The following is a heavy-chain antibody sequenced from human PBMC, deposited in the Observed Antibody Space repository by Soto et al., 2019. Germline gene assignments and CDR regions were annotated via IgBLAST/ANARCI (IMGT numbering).Heavy chain of an antibody. CDR3: AGLTETGTTAYDY. J-gene: IGHJ4*02. V-gene: IGHV1-69*02. D-gene: IGHD1-7*01. Sequence: QVQLVQSGAEVKKPGSSVKVSCKVSGGTFSSCTISWVRQAPGQGLEWMGRIIPVLDIEKYAQKFQGRVTITADKSTSTAYMELVSLRSEDTAVYYCAGLTETGTTAYDYWGQGTLVNVSS. CDR1: GGTFSSCT. CDR2: IIPVLDIE.